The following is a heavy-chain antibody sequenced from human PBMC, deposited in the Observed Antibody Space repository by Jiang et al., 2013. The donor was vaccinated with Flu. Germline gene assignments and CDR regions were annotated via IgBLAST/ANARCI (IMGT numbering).Heavy chain of an antibody. V-gene: IGHV3-23*01. CDR1: GFIFNNCA. CDR3: TKVCSGSYYFDF. Sequence: VQLLESGGGLVQPGGSLRLSCAATGFIFNNCAMRWVRQAPGKGLEWVSAISAGGGTTYYADSVKGRFTISRDNSKNTLYLQMNSLRAEDTAIYYCTKVCSGSYYFDFWGQGTLVTVSS. CDR2: ISAGGGTT. D-gene: IGHD1-26*01. J-gene: IGHJ4*02.